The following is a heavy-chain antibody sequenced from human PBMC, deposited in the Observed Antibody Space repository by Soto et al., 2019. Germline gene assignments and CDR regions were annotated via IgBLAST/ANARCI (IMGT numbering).Heavy chain of an antibody. V-gene: IGHV3-21*01. D-gene: IGHD2-8*01. CDR3: ARGMVYEGSPDAFDI. CDR2: ISSSSSYI. CDR1: GFTFSSYS. J-gene: IGHJ3*02. Sequence: GGSLRLSCAASGFTFSSYSMNWVRQAPGKGLEWVSSISSSSSYIYYADSVKGRFTISRDNAKNSLYLQVNSLRAEDTAVYYCARGMVYEGSPDAFDIWGQGTMVTVSS.